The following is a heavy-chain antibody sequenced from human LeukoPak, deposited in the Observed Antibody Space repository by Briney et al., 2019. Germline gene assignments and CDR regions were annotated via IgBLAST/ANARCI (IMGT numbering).Heavy chain of an antibody. CDR1: GYTFTNYD. D-gene: IGHD6-19*01. J-gene: IGHJ6*02. V-gene: IGHV1-8*01. Sequence: ASVKVFCKASGYTFTNYDINWVRQATGQGLEWMGWMNPNSGNTGYAPKFQGRVTMTRNTSISTAYMELSSLRSEDTAVYYCAGSSTWLNVYHYYGMDVWGQGTTATVSS. CDR2: MNPNSGNT. CDR3: AGSSTWLNVYHYYGMDV.